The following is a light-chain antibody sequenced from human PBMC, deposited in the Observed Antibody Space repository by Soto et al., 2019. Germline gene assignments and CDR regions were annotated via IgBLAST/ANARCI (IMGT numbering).Light chain of an antibody. CDR2: MVS. J-gene: IGKJ1*01. CDR3: LQYHTYPWT. CDR1: QSITW. V-gene: IGKV1-5*03. Sequence: DIQMTQSPSTLSASVGNRVTITCRASQSITWLAWFQQKPGKAPKVLIYMVSSLQSGVPSRFSGSGSGTDFTLTIASLQADDVATYYCLQYHTYPWTFGQGTKVEIK.